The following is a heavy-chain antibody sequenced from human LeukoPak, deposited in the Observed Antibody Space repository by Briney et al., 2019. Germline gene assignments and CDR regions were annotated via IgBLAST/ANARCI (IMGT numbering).Heavy chain of an antibody. CDR1: GFTFSNYA. J-gene: IGHJ4*02. Sequence: GGSLRLSCAASGFTFSNYAMHWVRQAPGKGLEWVAVISYDGNNKYYADSMKGRFTISRDNSKNTLYLQMNSLRAEDTAVYYCAREVGKRDFDYWGQGTLVTVSS. CDR2: ISYDGNNK. D-gene: IGHD1-26*01. V-gene: IGHV3-30-3*01. CDR3: AREVGKRDFDY.